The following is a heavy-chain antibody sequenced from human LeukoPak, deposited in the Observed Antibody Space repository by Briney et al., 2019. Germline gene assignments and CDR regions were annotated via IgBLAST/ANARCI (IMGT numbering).Heavy chain of an antibody. V-gene: IGHV4-4*09. CDR3: ARSGSNIVVYTGVPAAMVIWFDP. CDR1: GGSISSYY. J-gene: IGHJ5*02. D-gene: IGHD2-2*01. Sequence: PSETLSLTCTVSGGSISSYYWSWIRQPPGKGLEWIGYIYTSGSTNYNPSLKSRVTISVDTSKNQFSLKLSSVTAADTAVYYCARSGSNIVVYTGVPAAMVIWFDPWGQGTLVTVSS. CDR2: IYTSGST.